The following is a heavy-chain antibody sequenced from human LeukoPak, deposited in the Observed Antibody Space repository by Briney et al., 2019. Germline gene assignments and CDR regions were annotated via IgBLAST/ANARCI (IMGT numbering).Heavy chain of an antibody. Sequence: GGSLRLSCAASGFTFSSYSMNWVRQAPGKGLEWVSSISSSSSYIYYADSVKGRFTISRDSAKNSLYLQMNTLRAEDTAVYYCAGGSVSNWFDPWGQGTLVTVSS. V-gene: IGHV3-21*01. CDR1: GFTFSSYS. CDR3: AGGSVSNWFDP. J-gene: IGHJ5*02. D-gene: IGHD3-10*01. CDR2: ISSSSSYI.